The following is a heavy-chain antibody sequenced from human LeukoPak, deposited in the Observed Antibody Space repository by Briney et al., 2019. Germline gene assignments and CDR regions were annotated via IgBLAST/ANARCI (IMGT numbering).Heavy chain of an antibody. CDR1: GYIFTDHY. CDR2: INVNSGGT. Sequence: ASVKVSCKASGYIFTDHYIHWVRQAPGQGLEWMGWINVNSGGTNYAQKFYARVTMTRDTSISTAYMELSRLRSDDTAVFYCARSPHILTGENFDFWGQGTLVTVSS. J-gene: IGHJ4*02. V-gene: IGHV1-2*02. D-gene: IGHD3-9*01. CDR3: ARSPHILTGENFDF.